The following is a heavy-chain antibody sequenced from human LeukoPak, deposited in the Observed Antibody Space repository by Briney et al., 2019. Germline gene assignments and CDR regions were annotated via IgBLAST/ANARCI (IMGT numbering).Heavy chain of an antibody. D-gene: IGHD3-3*01. V-gene: IGHV3-23*01. CDR3: AKDLEWLLTVPYFDN. J-gene: IGHJ4*02. CDR2: ISGSGGST. CDR1: GFTFSSYA. Sequence: GGSLRLSCAASGFTFSSYAMSWVRQAPGKGLEWVSAISGSGGSTYYADSVKGRFTISRDNSKNTLYLQMNSLRAEDTAVYYCAKDLEWLLTVPYFDNWGQGTLVTVSS.